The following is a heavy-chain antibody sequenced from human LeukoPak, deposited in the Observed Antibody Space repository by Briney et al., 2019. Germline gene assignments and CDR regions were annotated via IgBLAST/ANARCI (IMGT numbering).Heavy chain of an antibody. CDR3: ARDQYYDSSGYHYYYYYGMDV. J-gene: IGHJ6*02. CDR2: ISYDGSNK. CDR1: GFTFSSYA. V-gene: IGHV3-30*04. Sequence: GRSLRLSCAASGFTFSSYAMHWVRQAPGKGLEWVAVISYDGSNKYYADSVKGRFTISRDNSKNTLYLQMNSLRAEDTAVYYCARDQYYDSSGYHYYYYYGMDVWGQGTTVTVSS. D-gene: IGHD3-22*01.